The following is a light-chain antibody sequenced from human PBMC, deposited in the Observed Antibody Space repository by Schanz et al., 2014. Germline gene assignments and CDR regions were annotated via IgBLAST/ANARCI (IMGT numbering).Light chain of an antibody. CDR2: WAT. Sequence: DIVMTQSPDSLAVSLGERATIHCKSSQSLFYTSDSKDYLAWYQHKPGQPPKLVIHWATSRESGVPDRFSGSGSGTDFTLTISSLQAEDVAVYYCQQYYSLPLTFGGGTKVEVK. J-gene: IGKJ4*01. V-gene: IGKV4-1*01. CDR3: QQYYSLPLT. CDR1: QSLFYTSDSKDY.